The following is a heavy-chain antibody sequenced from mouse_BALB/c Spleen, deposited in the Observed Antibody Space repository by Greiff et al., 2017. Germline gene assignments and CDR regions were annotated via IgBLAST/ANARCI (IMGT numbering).Heavy chain of an antibody. J-gene: IGHJ2*01. CDR3: TRSGTATLLDY. Sequence: LKQPGSELVRPGASVKLSCKASGYTFTSYWMHWVKQRHGQGLEWIGNIYPGSGSTNYDEKFKSKGTLTVDTSSSTAYMHLSSLTSEDSAVYYCTRSGTATLLDYWGQGTTLTVSS. V-gene: IGHV1S22*01. CDR2: IYPGSGST. D-gene: IGHD1-2*01. CDR1: GYTFTSYW.